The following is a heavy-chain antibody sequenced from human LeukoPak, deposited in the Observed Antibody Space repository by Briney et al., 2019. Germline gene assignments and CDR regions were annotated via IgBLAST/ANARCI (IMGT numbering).Heavy chain of an antibody. D-gene: IGHD5-18*01. V-gene: IGHV3-23*01. CDR2: IGGSGGST. Sequence: GGSLRLSCAASGYTFSDYYMSWVRQAPGKGLEWVSLIGGSGGSTYYADSVKGRFTISRDNPKNTLYLQMNSLRAEDTAVYYCAKGLDTAMATPLGFWGQGTLVTVSS. J-gene: IGHJ4*02. CDR3: AKGLDTAMATPLGF. CDR1: GYTFSDYY.